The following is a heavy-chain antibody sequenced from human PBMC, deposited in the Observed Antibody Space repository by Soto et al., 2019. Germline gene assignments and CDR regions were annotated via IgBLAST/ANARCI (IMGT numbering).Heavy chain of an antibody. CDR2: ISSSSSYI. V-gene: IGHV3-21*01. D-gene: IGHD1-26*01. Sequence: GGSLRLSCAASGFTFSSYSMNWVRQAPGKGLEWVSSISSSSSYIYYADSVKGRFTISRDNAKNSLYLQMNSLGAEDTAVYYCARAAIGLGASGLWGQGTLVTVSS. CDR1: GFTFSSYS. J-gene: IGHJ4*02. CDR3: ARAAIGLGASGL.